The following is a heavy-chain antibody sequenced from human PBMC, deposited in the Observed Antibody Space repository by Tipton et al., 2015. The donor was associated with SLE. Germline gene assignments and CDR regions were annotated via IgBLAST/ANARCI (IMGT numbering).Heavy chain of an antibody. Sequence: QLVQSGAEVKKPGESLRISCKGSGYSFTSYWISWVRQMPGKGLEWMGRIDPSDSYTDYSPSFQGQVTISADKSISTAYLQWSSLKASDTAMYYCARRYSSSLAFFDPWGQGTLVTVSS. V-gene: IGHV5-10-1*04. CDR3: ARRYSSSLAFFDP. D-gene: IGHD6-13*01. CDR2: IDPSDSYT. CDR1: GYSFTSYW. J-gene: IGHJ5*02.